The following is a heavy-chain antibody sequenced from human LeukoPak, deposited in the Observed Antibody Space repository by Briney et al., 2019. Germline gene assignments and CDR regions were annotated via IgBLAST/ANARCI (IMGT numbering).Heavy chain of an antibody. CDR3: ARGNDPLTSDY. CDR1: GGFISSGGYY. CDR2: IYYSGST. D-gene: IGHD1-1*01. Sequence: SETLSLTCTVSGGFISSGGYYWSWIRQHPGKGLEWIGYIYYSGSTYYNPSLKSRVTISVDTSKNQFSLKLSSVTAADTAVYYCARGNDPLTSDYWGQGTLVTVSS. V-gene: IGHV4-31*03. J-gene: IGHJ4*02.